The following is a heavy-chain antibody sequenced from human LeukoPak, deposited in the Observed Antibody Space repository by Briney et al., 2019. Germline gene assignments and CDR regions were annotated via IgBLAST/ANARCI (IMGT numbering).Heavy chain of an antibody. CDR1: GYTFTSYY. CDR2: INPSGGST. D-gene: IGHD3-9*01. CDR3: ARDLGHFDWLPQAWY. J-gene: IGHJ4*02. Sequence: AASVKVSCKASGYTFTSYYMHWVRQAPGQGLEWMGIINPSGGSTSYAQKFQGRVTMTRDTSTSTVYMELSSLRSEDTAVYYCARDLGHFDWLPQAWYWGQGTLVTASS. V-gene: IGHV1-46*01.